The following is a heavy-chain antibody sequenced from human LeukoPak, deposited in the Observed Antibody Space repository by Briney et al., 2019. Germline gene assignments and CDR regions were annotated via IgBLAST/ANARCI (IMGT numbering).Heavy chain of an antibody. CDR3: ARSVVAAMGDY. CDR1: GFTFDDYG. Sequence: GGSLRLTCAASGFTFDDYGLSWVRQLPGKGLEWVSGINWNGGSTGYADSVKGRFTISRDNAKNTLYLQMNSLRAEDTALYHCARSVVAAMGDYWGQGTLVTVSS. D-gene: IGHD5-12*01. J-gene: IGHJ4*02. CDR2: INWNGGST. V-gene: IGHV3-20*01.